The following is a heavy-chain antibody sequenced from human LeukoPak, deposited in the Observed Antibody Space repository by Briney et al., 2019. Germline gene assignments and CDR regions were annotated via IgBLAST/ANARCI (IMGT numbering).Heavy chain of an antibody. CDR1: GYTFTGYY. D-gene: IGHD3-9*01. CDR3: ARGYDILTGYYQRYYYMDV. Sequence: GASVKVSCKASGYTFTGYYMHWVRQAPGQGLEWMGWINPNSGGTNYAQKFQGRVTMTRDTSISTAYMELSRLRSDDTAVYYCARGYDILTGYYQRYYYMDVWGKGTTVTVSS. CDR2: INPNSGGT. J-gene: IGHJ6*03. V-gene: IGHV1-2*02.